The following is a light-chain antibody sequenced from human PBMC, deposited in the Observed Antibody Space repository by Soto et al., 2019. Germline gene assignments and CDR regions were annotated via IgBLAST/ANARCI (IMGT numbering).Light chain of an antibody. V-gene: IGLV2-14*01. J-gene: IGLJ1*01. CDR3: SSYTTSNTRQIV. CDR2: DVS. CDR1: SSDVGGYNS. Sequence: QSVLTQPASVSGAPGQSITISCTGTSSDVGGYNSVSWSQQPPGKATKFMLYDVSNRPSGVSNRFSGSKSGNTASLTISGLQAEDEADYYCSSYTTSNTRQIVFGTGTKVTVL.